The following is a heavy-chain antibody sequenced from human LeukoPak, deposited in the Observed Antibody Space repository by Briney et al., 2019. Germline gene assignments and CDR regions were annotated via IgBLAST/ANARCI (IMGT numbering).Heavy chain of an antibody. J-gene: IGHJ3*02. CDR3: ASSYFDNSLHAYDI. Sequence: GGSVRLSCAASGFTFRSYWMDWVRQAPGKGLEWVANIKQDGSEMYYVDSVKGRFTISRDNTRNSLFLHMSSLRVEDTAVYFCASSYFDNSLHAYDIWGQGTMVTVSS. D-gene: IGHD3-22*01. CDR1: GFTFRSYW. CDR2: IKQDGSEM. V-gene: IGHV3-7*01.